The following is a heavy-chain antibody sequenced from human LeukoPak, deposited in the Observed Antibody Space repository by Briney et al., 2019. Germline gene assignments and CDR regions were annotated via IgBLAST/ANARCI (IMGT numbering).Heavy chain of an antibody. CDR3: AKGIYSSGWSYFDY. D-gene: IGHD6-19*01. Sequence: GGSLRLSCAASGFTFSSRDMHWVRQVIGKGLEWVSAIGTVGDTYYSGSVQGRFTISRDNSKNTLYLQMNSLRAEDTAVYYCAKGIYSSGWSYFDYWGHGTLVTVSS. CDR2: IGTVGDT. CDR1: GFTFSSRD. J-gene: IGHJ4*01. V-gene: IGHV3-13*01.